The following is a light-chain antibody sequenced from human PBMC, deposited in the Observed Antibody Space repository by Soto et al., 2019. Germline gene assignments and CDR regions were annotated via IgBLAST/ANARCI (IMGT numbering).Light chain of an antibody. Sequence: IVLTQSPATLSLWPGETAILSCRASQSVSSLLSWYQQKPGQAPRLLIYDASSRAPGVPARVRGSGSGTDFTLTISSLEPEDFALYYCQQRSSWITFGQGTRLEIE. V-gene: IGKV3-11*01. CDR1: QSVSSL. CDR2: DAS. J-gene: IGKJ5*01. CDR3: QQRSSWIT.